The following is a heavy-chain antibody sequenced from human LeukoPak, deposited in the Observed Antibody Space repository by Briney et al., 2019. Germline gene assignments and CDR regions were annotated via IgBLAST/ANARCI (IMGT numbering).Heavy chain of an antibody. CDR2: INQDGSDK. V-gene: IGHV3-7*01. CDR1: RFIFSNHW. Sequence: GGPLRLSCAASRFIFSNHWMTWVRQAPGKGLEWVAMINQDGSDKYYADSVKGRFTISRDNAKNSLDLQMNSLRVDDTAVYYCATGSAWAFDYWGQGALVTVSS. CDR3: ATGSAWAFDY. D-gene: IGHD1-14*01. J-gene: IGHJ4*02.